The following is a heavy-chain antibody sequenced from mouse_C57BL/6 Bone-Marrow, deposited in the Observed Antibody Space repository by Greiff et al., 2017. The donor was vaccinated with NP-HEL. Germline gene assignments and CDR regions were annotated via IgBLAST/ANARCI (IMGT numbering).Heavy chain of an antibody. V-gene: IGHV1-62-3*01. Sequence: QVQLQQPGAELVKPGASVKLSCKASGYTFTSYWMHWVKQRPGRGLEWIGRIDTNSGGTKYNETFKSKATLTVDKPSSTAYMQLSSLTSEDSAVEYCLCLITTVVARYFDVWGTGTTVTVSS. D-gene: IGHD1-1*01. CDR3: LCLITTVVARYFDV. J-gene: IGHJ1*03. CDR1: GYTFTSYW. CDR2: IDTNSGGT.